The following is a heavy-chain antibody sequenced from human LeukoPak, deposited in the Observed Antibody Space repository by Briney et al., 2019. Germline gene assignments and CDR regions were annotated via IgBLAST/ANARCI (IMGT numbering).Heavy chain of an antibody. Sequence: SETLSLTCTVSGGSISSSSYYWGWVRQPPGTGLEWIGSIYYTGSTYYNPSLKSRVTISVDTSKNQFSLKLSSVTAADTAVYYCARRAVVPAAIRYWGQGTLVTVSS. CDR1: GGSISSSSYY. CDR3: ARRAVVPAAIRY. V-gene: IGHV4-39*07. CDR2: IYYTGST. D-gene: IGHD2-2*02. J-gene: IGHJ4*02.